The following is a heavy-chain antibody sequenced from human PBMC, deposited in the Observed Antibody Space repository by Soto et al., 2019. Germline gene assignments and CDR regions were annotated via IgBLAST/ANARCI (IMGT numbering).Heavy chain of an antibody. CDR1: GGSISSSRYY. J-gene: IGHJ1*01. CDR3: LSRRFGVLIDICGY. V-gene: IGHV4-39*01. CDR2: IYYSGST. Sequence: SETLSPTCTVSGGSISSSRYYWGRIRQAPGKGLEWIGSIYYSGSTYYNPSLKSRVTISVDTSKNQFSLKLSSVTAADTAVYYCLSRRFGVLIDICGYRGRGTL. D-gene: IGHD3-3*01.